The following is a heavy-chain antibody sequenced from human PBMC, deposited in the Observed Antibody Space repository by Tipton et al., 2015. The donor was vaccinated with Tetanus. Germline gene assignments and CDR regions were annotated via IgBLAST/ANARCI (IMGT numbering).Heavy chain of an antibody. CDR2: VSGAGGSK. J-gene: IGHJ6*02. D-gene: IGHD2-8*01. CDR3: ARRSLLNDGLDV. V-gene: IGHV3-9*01. CDR1: GFTFNDFA. Sequence: SLRLSCVGSGFTFNDFAIHWVRQVSGKGLEWVSAVSGAGGSKVYADSVKGRFTISRDNAKNTVYLQMSSLRAEDTAVYFCARRSLLNDGLDVWGQGTTVTVSS.